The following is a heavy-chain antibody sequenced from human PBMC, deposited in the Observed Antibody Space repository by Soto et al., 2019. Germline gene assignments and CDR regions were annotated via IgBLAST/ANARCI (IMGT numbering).Heavy chain of an antibody. CDR2: VIPVFGLA. CDR3: ARGKSYYGSAKGIYDYYSLDV. J-gene: IGHJ6*02. D-gene: IGHD3-10*01. CDR1: GGTFSSYA. Sequence: SVKVSCKSSGGTFSSYAISWVRQAPGQGLEWMGGVIPVFGLATYAQKVQGRVTITADKSTNTAYMEVSSLRSEDTAVYYCARGKSYYGSAKGIYDYYSLDVWGQGTTVPVSS. V-gene: IGHV1-69*10.